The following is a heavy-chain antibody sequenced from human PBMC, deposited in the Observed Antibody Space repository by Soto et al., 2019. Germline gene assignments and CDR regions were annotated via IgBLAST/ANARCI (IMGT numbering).Heavy chain of an antibody. CDR3: ARDLGEGLLLPDAFDI. V-gene: IGHV1-2*02. CDR2: INPNSGGT. CDR1: GYTFTGYY. D-gene: IGHD3-3*01. J-gene: IGHJ3*02. Sequence: QVQLVQSGAEVKKPGASVKVSCKASGYTFTGYYMHWVRQAPGQGLEWMGWINPNSGGTNYAQKLQGRVTMTTDTSTSTAYMELRSLRSDDTAVYYCARDLGEGLLLPDAFDIWGQGTMVTVSS.